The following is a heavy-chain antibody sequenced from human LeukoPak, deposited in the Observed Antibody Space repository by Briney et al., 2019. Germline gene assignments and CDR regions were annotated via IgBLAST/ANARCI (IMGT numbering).Heavy chain of an antibody. CDR2: IKGDGIST. CDR3: ARSGYDYVWGSYRVPRFDY. J-gene: IGHJ4*02. D-gene: IGHD3-16*02. Sequence: GGSLRLSCAASGFDFSSNWMHWVRHAPGQGLVWVSRIKGDGISTNYADSVKGRFTISRDIAKNTLYLQMNSLRAEDTAVYYCARSGYDYVWGSYRVPRFDYWGQGTLVTVSS. V-gene: IGHV3-74*01. CDR1: GFDFSSNW.